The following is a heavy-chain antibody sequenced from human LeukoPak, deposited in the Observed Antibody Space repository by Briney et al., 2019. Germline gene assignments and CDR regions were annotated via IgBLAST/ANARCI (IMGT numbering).Heavy chain of an antibody. J-gene: IGHJ4*02. CDR3: ARDKIAVAGTFDY. D-gene: IGHD6-19*01. V-gene: IGHV4-59*12. CDR2: IYYSGST. CDR1: GGSISSYY. Sequence: SETLSLTCTVSGGSISSYYWSWIRQPPGKGLEWIGYIYYSGSTNYSPSLKSRVTISVDTSTNQISLKLSSVTAADTAVYYCARDKIAVAGTFDYWGQGTLVAVSS.